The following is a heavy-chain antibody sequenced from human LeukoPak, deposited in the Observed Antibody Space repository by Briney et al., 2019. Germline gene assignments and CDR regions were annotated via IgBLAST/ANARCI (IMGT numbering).Heavy chain of an antibody. V-gene: IGHV4-59*01. Sequence: WETLSLTCTVSGGSINSYFWSWIRQPPGKGLEWIGYIYYSDNTNSNPSLNSRVTISVETSKNQFSLKLTSVTAADTAVYYCARGVNYDSGSYYDYWGQGTLLTASS. CDR1: GGSINSYF. CDR2: IYYSDNT. CDR3: ARGVNYDSGSYYDY. J-gene: IGHJ4*02. D-gene: IGHD3-10*01.